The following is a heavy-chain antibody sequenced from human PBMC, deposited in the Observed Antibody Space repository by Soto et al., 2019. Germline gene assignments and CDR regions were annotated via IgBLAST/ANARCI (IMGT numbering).Heavy chain of an antibody. J-gene: IGHJ6*03. V-gene: IGHV4-39*01. CDR3: ARHPYYDFWRAAIGGYYYYYMDV. Sequence: SETLSLTCTVSGGSISSSSYYWGWIRQPPGKGLEWIGSIYYSGSTYYNPSLKSRVTISVDTSKNQFSLKLSSVTAADTAVYYCARHPYYDFWRAAIGGYYYYYMDVWGKGTTVTVSS. D-gene: IGHD3-3*01. CDR1: GGSISSSSYY. CDR2: IYYSGST.